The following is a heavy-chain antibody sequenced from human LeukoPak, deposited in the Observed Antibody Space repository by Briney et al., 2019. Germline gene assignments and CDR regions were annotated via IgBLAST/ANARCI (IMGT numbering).Heavy chain of an antibody. V-gene: IGHV3-23*01. Sequence: GGSLRLSCAASGFTFSSYAMSWVRQAPGKGLEWVSAISGSGGSTYYADSVKGRFTISRDNSKNTLYLQMNSLRAEDTAVYYCARDLAPVGRTDYGAFDYWGQGTLGTVSS. D-gene: IGHD3-16*01. CDR1: GFTFSSYA. CDR3: ARDLAPVGRTDYGAFDY. CDR2: ISGSGGST. J-gene: IGHJ4*02.